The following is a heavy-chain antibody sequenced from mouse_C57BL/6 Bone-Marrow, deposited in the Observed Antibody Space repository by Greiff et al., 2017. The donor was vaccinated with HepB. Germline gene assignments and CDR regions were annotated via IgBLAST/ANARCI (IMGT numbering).Heavy chain of an antibody. CDR1: GYTFTSYG. V-gene: IGHV1-81*01. D-gene: IGHD2-4*01. Sequence: QVQLKESGAELARPGASVKLSCKASGYTFTSYGISWVKQRTGQGLEWIGEIYPRSGNNYYNEKFKGKATLTADKSSSTAYMELRSLTSEDSAVYFCARRGLRRGGYWGQGTTLTVSS. CDR3: ARRGLRRGGY. CDR2: IYPRSGNN. J-gene: IGHJ2*01.